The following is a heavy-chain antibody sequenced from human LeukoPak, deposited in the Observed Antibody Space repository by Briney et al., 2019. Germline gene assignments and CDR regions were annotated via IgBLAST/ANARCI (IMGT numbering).Heavy chain of an antibody. CDR3: ARSSRGRGYSGFRRFYYYMDV. D-gene: IGHD5-12*01. Sequence: SETLSLTCTVSGGSISSYYWSWIRQPPGKGLEWIGYIYYSGSTNYNPSLKSRVTISVDTSKNQFSLKLSSVTAADTAVYYCARSSRGRGYSGFRRFYYYMDVWGKGTTVTVSS. CDR1: GGSISSYY. CDR2: IYYSGST. V-gene: IGHV4-59*12. J-gene: IGHJ6*03.